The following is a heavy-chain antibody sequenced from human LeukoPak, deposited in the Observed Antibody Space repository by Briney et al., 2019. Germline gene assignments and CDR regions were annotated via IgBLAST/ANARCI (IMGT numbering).Heavy chain of an antibody. J-gene: IGHJ4*02. Sequence: GRSLRLSCAASGFTFSSYAMHWVRQAPGKGLEWVAVISYDGSNKYYADSVKGRFTISRDNSKNTLYLQMNSLRAEDTAVYYCAKEDYDFWSGYYYFDYWGQGTLVTVSS. CDR3: AKEDYDFWSGYYYFDY. D-gene: IGHD3-3*01. V-gene: IGHV3-30-3*01. CDR2: ISYDGSNK. CDR1: GFTFSSYA.